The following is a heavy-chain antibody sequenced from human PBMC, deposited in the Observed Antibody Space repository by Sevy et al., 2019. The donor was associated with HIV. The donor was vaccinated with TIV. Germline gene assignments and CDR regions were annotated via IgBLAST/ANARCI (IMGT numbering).Heavy chain of an antibody. CDR2: LIGGGSRT. Sequence: GGSLRLSCAASGFSFSNYAMSWVRQAPGKGLEWVSTLIGGGSRTYYADSVTGRFTISIDNSRNTLYLQMNSLRAEDTAVYYYAKRRVQSGLSGGGANYGWDVCGQGTTVTVSS. CDR1: GFSFSNYA. CDR3: AKRRVQSGLSGGGANYGWDV. D-gene: IGHD2-8*02. J-gene: IGHJ6*02. V-gene: IGHV3-23*01.